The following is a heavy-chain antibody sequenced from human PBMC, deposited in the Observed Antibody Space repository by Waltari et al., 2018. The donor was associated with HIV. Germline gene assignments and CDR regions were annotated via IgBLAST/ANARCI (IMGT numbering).Heavy chain of an antibody. CDR1: GFDVRGFG. J-gene: IGHJ4*02. V-gene: IGHV3-30*18. D-gene: IGHD3-10*01. CDR3: AKDLNVFYHGSGFDY. CDR2: MSYDGKT. Sequence: QVQLVESGGGVVQSGGSLSPSCGVSGFDVRGFGMHWVRQAPGKGLEWVAVMSYDGKTYYSDDVRGRFTMSRDTSRNTMFLQMDRLKVGDRGVYYCAKDLNVFYHGSGFDYWGPGSPVSVS.